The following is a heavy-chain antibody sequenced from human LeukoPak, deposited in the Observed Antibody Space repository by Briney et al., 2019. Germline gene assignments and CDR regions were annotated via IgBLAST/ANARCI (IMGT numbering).Heavy chain of an antibody. Sequence: ASVKVSCKASGGTFSRYAINWVRQAPGQGLEWMGGIIPIFGTANYAQRFQGRVTITADESTSTAYMELSSLRSEDTAVYYCATPDYEQVQYYFDYWGQGTLVTVSS. D-gene: IGHD3-22*01. J-gene: IGHJ4*02. CDR2: IIPIFGTA. CDR1: GGTFSRYA. CDR3: ATPDYEQVQYYFDY. V-gene: IGHV1-69*13.